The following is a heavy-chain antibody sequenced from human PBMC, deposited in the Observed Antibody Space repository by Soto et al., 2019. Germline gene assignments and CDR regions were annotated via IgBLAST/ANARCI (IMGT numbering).Heavy chain of an antibody. CDR3: ARGPLEWFGVLRN. CDR2: IYYSGST. Sequence: PSETLSLTCTVSGGSISSSSYYWGWIRQPPGKGLEWIGGIYYSGSTYYNPSLKSRVTISVDTSKNQFSLKLSSVTAADTAVYYCARGPLEWFGVLRNWGQGTLVTVSS. D-gene: IGHD3-10*01. CDR1: GGSISSSSYY. J-gene: IGHJ4*02. V-gene: IGHV4-39*07.